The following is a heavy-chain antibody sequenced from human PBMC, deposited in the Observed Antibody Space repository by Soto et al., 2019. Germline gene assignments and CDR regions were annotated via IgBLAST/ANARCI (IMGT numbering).Heavy chain of an antibody. D-gene: IGHD3-3*01. CDR2: IYSGGST. V-gene: IGHV3-66*01. CDR1: GFTVSSNY. CDR3: AKADFCSGSGPPDAYYYMDV. Sequence: EVQLVESGGGLVQPGGSLRLSCAASGFTVSSNYMSWVRQAPGKGLEWVSVIYSGGSTYYADSVKGRFTISSDNSKNTLYLQMNSLRAEDTAVYYCAKADFCSGSGPPDAYYYMDVWGKGTTVTVSS. J-gene: IGHJ6*03.